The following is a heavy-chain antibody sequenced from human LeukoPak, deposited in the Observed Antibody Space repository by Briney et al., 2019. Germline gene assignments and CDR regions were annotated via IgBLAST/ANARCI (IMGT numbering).Heavy chain of an antibody. V-gene: IGHV4-59*08. D-gene: IGHD6-6*01. CDR1: GGSVSSYY. J-gene: IGHJ4*02. CDR3: ARHSRAYSSSSRTYEY. CDR2: ISYSGST. Sequence: PSETLSLTCTVSGGSVSSYYWSWIRQPPGKGLEWIAYISYSGSTNYNPSLKSRVTISVDTSNNQFSLKVGPMTAADTAVYYCARHSRAYSSSSRTYEYWGQGTLVTVSS.